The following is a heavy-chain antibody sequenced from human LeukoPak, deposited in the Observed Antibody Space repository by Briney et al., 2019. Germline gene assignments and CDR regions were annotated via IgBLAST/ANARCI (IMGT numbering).Heavy chain of an antibody. J-gene: IGHJ5*02. CDR3: ARATAAGTEWFDP. V-gene: IGHV1-18*01. D-gene: IGHD6-13*01. Sequence: ASVKVSCKASGYTFTSYGISWVRQAHGQGLEWMGWISAYDGNTNYAQKLQGRVTMTTDTSTSTAYMELRSLRSDDTAVYYCARATAAGTEWFDPWGQGTLVTVSS. CDR2: ISAYDGNT. CDR1: GYTFTSYG.